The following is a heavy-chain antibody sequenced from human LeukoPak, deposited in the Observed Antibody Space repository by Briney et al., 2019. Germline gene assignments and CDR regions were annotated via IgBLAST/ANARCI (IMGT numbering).Heavy chain of an antibody. CDR1: GGSFSGYY. CDR2: INHSGST. D-gene: IGHD6-13*01. Sequence: SETLSLTCAVYGGSFSGYYWSWIRQPPGKGLEWIGEINHSGSTNYNPSLKSRVTISVDTSRNQFSLKLSSVTAADTAVDYSARGRNSSPRWYYFDYWGQGTLVTVSS. J-gene: IGHJ4*02. V-gene: IGHV4-34*01. CDR3: ARGRNSSPRWYYFDY.